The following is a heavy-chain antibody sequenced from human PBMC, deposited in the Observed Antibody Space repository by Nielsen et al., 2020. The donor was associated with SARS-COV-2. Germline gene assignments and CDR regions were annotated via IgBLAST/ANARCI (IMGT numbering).Heavy chain of an antibody. D-gene: IGHD6-6*01. J-gene: IGHJ4*02. CDR2: INHSGST. CDR3: ARDLLSLVSSSRGN. CDR1: GGSFSGYY. Sequence: SETLSLTCAVYGGSFSGYYLSWIRQPPGKGLEWIGEINHSGSTNYNPSLKSRVTISVDTSKNQFSLKLSSVTAADTAVYYCARDLLSLVSSSRGNWGQGTLVTVSS. V-gene: IGHV4-34*01.